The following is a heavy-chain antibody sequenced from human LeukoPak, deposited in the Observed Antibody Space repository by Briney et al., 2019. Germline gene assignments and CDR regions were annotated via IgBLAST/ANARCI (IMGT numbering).Heavy chain of an antibody. D-gene: IGHD6-13*01. J-gene: IGHJ4*02. V-gene: IGHV1-69*05. Sequence: SVKVSCKASGGTFSSYAISWVRQAPGQGLEWMGGIIPIFGTANYAQKFQGRVTITTDESTSTAYMELSSLRSEDTAVYYCARDNPQLVGVFDYRGQGTLVTVSS. CDR2: IIPIFGTA. CDR1: GGTFSSYA. CDR3: ARDNPQLVGVFDY.